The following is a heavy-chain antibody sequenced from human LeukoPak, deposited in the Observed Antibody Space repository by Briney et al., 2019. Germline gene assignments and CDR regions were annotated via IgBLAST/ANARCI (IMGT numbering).Heavy chain of an antibody. J-gene: IGHJ4*02. CDR3: ARGIAVAGTGDY. V-gene: IGHV3-74*01. D-gene: IGHD6-19*01. CDR1: GFTFSSYW. Sequence: GESLKISCAASGFTFSSYWMHWVRQAPGKGLVWVSRINSDGSSTSYADSVKGRFTISRDNAKNTLYLQMNSLRAEDTAVYYCARGIAVAGTGDYWGQGTLVTVSS. CDR2: INSDGSST.